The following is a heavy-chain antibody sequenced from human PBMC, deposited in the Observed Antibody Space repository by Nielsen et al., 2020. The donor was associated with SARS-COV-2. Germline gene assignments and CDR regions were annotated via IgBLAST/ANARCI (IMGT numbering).Heavy chain of an antibody. J-gene: IGHJ3*02. CDR2: INPNSGGT. Sequence: ASVKVSCKTSADTFTGYYMHWVRQAPGQGLEWMGWINPNSGGTDYAEKFQGRVSMTRDTSISTVYMELTRLRSDDTAVFYCARELRVGMAINGAFDIWGQGTMVTVSS. CDR3: ARELRVGMAINGAFDI. CDR1: ADTFTGYY. D-gene: IGHD5-24*01. V-gene: IGHV1-2*02.